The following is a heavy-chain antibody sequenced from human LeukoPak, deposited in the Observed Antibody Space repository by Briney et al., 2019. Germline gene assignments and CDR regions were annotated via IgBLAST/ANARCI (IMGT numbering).Heavy chain of an antibody. CDR3: ARTIFGVVIQYWYFDL. V-gene: IGHV4-59*12. D-gene: IGHD3-3*01. CDR2: IYYSGST. J-gene: IGHJ2*01. Sequence: SETLSLTCTVSGGSISSYYWSWIRQPPGKGLEWIGYIYYSGSTNYNPSLKSRVTMSVDTSKNQFSLKLSSVTAADTAVYYCARTIFGVVIQYWYFDLWGRGTLVTVSS. CDR1: GGSISSYY.